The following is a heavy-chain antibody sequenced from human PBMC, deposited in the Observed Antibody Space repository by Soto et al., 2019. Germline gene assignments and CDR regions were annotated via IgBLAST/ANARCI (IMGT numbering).Heavy chain of an antibody. J-gene: IGHJ4*02. CDR1: GGTLSSFITYP. CDR3: ARRYTCGFLRYFDT. Sequence: QVQLVQSGPEVKKPGSSVKVSCKTSGGTLSSFITYPINWVRQAPGQGPEWMGGIVPNVGTVNYAQRFQGRVTITADKSTCTSYMELNNLRSEDTALYYCARRYTCGFLRYFDTWGQWTLVTVS. V-gene: IGHV1-69*06. D-gene: IGHD3-16*01. CDR2: IVPNVGTV.